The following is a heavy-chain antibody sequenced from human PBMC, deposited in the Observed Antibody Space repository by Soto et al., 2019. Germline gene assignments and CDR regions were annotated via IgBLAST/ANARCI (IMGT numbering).Heavy chain of an antibody. D-gene: IGHD6-6*01. CDR1: GGSISSYY. CDR3: ARDSEYSSSSPAFDI. V-gene: IGHV4-59*01. Sequence: SETLSLTCTVSGGSISSYYWSWIRQPPGKGLEWIGYIYYSGSTNHNPSLKSRVTISVDTSKNQFSLKLSSVTAADTAVYYCARDSEYSSSSPAFDIWGQGTMVTVSS. CDR2: IYYSGST. J-gene: IGHJ3*02.